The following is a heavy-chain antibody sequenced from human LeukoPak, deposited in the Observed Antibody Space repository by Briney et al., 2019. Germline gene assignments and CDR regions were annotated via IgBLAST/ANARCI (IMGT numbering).Heavy chain of an antibody. CDR1: GFTFSSYS. J-gene: IGHJ4*02. CDR2: ISSSSSTI. Sequence: GALRLSCAASGFTFSSYSMNWVRQAPGKGLEWVSYISSSSSTIYYADSVKGRFTISRDNAQNSLYLQMNSLRAEDTAVYYCARESGYYGSGSYYSYWGQGTLVTVSS. CDR3: ARESGYYGSGSYYSY. D-gene: IGHD3-10*01. V-gene: IGHV3-48*04.